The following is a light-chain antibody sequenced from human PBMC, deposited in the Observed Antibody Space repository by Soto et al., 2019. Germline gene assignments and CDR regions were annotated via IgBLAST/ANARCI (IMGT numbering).Light chain of an antibody. J-gene: IGLJ1*01. V-gene: IGLV1-40*01. Sequence: QSALTQPPSVSGAPGQRVTISCTGSSSNIGANYDVHWYQQLPGTAPKLLIYINSNRPSGVPGRFSGSKSGTSASLAITGLQAEDEADYYCQSYDSSLSGYVFGTGTKLTVL. CDR1: SSNIGANYD. CDR2: INS. CDR3: QSYDSSLSGYV.